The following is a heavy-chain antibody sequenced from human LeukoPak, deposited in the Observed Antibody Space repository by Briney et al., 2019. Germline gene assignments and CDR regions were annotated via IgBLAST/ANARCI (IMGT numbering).Heavy chain of an antibody. CDR2: IYHSGSS. V-gene: IGHV4-38-2*01. CDR1: GYSISSGHY. J-gene: IGHJ3*02. D-gene: IGHD2-8*01. CDR3: ARHGVSYTDPFDI. Sequence: PSETLSLTCAVSGYSISSGHYWGWIRQPPGKGLEWIGSIYHSGSSYHNPSLKSRVTISVDTSTNQFFLRLSSVTAADTAVYYCARHGVSYTDPFDIWGQGTAVTVSS.